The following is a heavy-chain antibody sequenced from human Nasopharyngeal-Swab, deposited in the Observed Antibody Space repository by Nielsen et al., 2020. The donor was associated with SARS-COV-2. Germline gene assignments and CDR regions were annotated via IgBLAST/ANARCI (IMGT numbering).Heavy chain of an antibody. V-gene: IGHV3-73*01. J-gene: IGHJ6*02. D-gene: IGHD3-10*01. CDR1: GFTVSGSA. Sequence: GESLKISCAASGFTVSGSAMHWVRQASGKGLEWVGRIRSKANSYATAYAASVKGRFTISRDDSKNTAYLQMNSLKTEDTAVYYCTRALEGSGPSSYYGMDVWGQGTTVTVSS. CDR2: IRSKANSYAT. CDR3: TRALEGSGPSSYYGMDV.